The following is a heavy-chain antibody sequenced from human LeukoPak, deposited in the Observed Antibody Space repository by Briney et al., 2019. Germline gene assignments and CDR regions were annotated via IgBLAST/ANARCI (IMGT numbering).Heavy chain of an antibody. CDR3: ARDGGYCSGGSCYPRRHDAFDI. V-gene: IGHV1-69*13. D-gene: IGHD2-15*01. Sequence: ASVKVSCKASGGTFSSYAISWVRQAPGQGLEWMGGIIPIFGTANYAQKFQGRVTITADESTSTAYMELSSLRSEDTAVYYCARDGGYCSGGSCYPRRHDAFDIWGQGTMVTVSS. CDR2: IIPIFGTA. CDR1: GGTFSSYA. J-gene: IGHJ3*02.